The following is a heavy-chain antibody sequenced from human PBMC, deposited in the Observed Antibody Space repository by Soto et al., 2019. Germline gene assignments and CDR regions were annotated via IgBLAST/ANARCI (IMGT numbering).Heavy chain of an antibody. V-gene: IGHV3-33*01. CDR2: IWYDGSNK. CDR3: ARMTYYYDSSGYYSAFDI. J-gene: IGHJ3*02. CDR1: GFTFSSYG. D-gene: IGHD3-22*01. Sequence: PGGSLRLSCAASGFTFSSYGMHWVRQAPGKGLEWVAVIWYDGSNKYYADSVKGRFTISRDNSKNTLYLQMNSLRAEDTAVYYCARMTYYYDSSGYYSAFDIWGQGTMVTVSS.